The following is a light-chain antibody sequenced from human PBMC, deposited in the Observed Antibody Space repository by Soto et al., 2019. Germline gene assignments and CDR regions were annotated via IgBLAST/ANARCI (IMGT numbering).Light chain of an antibody. J-gene: IGKJ5*01. CDR1: QTISSW. Sequence: DIQMTQSPSTLSASVGARVTITCRASQTISSWLAWYQQKPGKAPNLLIYDASTLERGVPSRFSGTGSGTEFTLTIDRLQPDDFATYYCQQYHTSSITFGQGTRLEF. CDR3: QQYHTSSIT. V-gene: IGKV1-5*01. CDR2: DAS.